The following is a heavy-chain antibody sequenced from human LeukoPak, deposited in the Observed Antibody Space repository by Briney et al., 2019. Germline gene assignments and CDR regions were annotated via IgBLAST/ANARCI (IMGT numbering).Heavy chain of an antibody. J-gene: IGHJ4*02. V-gene: IGHV3-30*02. CDR2: IRYDGSNK. CDR1: GFTFRSYG. Sequence: GGALRLFCAASGFTFRSYGMDWVRQAPGKGLEGGAFIRYDGSNKYYADSVKGRFTISRDNSKNTLYLQMNSLRAEDTAVYYCATRGPLRFLEWLNYWGQGTLVTVSS. D-gene: IGHD3-3*01. CDR3: ATRGPLRFLEWLNY.